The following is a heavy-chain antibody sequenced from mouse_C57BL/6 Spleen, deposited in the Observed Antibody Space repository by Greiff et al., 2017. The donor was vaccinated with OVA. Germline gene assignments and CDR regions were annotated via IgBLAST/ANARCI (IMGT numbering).Heavy chain of an antibody. CDR3: ARWLPSYYAMDY. Sequence: EVQLVESGPELVKPGASVKISCKASGYSFTGYYMNWVKQSPEKSLEWIGEINPSTGGTTYNQKFKAKATLTVDKSSSTAYMQLKSLTSEDSAVYYCARWLPSYYAMDYWGQGTSVTVSS. CDR2: INPSTGGT. J-gene: IGHJ4*01. D-gene: IGHD2-2*01. CDR1: GYSFTGYY. V-gene: IGHV1-42*01.